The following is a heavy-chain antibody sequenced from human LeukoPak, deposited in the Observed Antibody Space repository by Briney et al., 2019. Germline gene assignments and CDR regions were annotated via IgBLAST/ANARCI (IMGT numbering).Heavy chain of an antibody. CDR2: ISGSGGST. CDR3: AKAPPSGIAAAGLYYFDY. D-gene: IGHD6-13*01. J-gene: IGHJ4*02. Sequence: PGGSLRLSCAASGFTFSSYAMSWVRQAPGKGLEWVPAISGSGGSTYYADSVKGRFTISRDNSKNTLYLQMNSLRAEDTAVYYCAKAPPSGIAAAGLYYFDYWGQGTLVTVSS. V-gene: IGHV3-23*01. CDR1: GFTFSSYA.